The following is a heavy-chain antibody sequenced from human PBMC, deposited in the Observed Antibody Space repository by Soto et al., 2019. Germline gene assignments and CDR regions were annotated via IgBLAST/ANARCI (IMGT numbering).Heavy chain of an antibody. Sequence: GGSLRLSCAASGFTFSSYGMHWVRQAPGKGLEWVAVISYDGSNKYYADSVKGRFTISRDNSKNTLYLQMNSLRAEDTAVYYCAKPYYYDSSGYYGSFDIWGQGTMVTVSS. J-gene: IGHJ3*02. D-gene: IGHD3-22*01. CDR1: GFTFSSYG. CDR3: AKPYYYDSSGYYGSFDI. CDR2: ISYDGSNK. V-gene: IGHV3-30*18.